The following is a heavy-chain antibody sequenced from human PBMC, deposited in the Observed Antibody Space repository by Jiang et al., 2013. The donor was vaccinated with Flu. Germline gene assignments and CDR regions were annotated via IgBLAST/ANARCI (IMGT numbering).Heavy chain of an antibody. CDR1: GGSLSSYA. CDR3: ARGVGGYGDYADY. Sequence: PGSSVRVSCKDSGGSLSSYATYWVRQAPGQGLEWMGGTLPIFGTSTYAQKLQGRVTITADRSTGTAYMELSSLRSEDTAVYYCARGVGGYGDYADYWGQGTLVTVSS. V-gene: IGHV1-69*06. J-gene: IGHJ4*02. D-gene: IGHD5-18*01. CDR2: TLPIFGTS.